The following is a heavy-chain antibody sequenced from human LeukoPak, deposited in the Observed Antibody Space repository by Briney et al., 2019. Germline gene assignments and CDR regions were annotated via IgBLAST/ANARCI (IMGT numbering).Heavy chain of an antibody. V-gene: IGHV3-7*01. CDR1: GFTFSSYW. CDR3: ARARLDFWSGYYLDY. D-gene: IGHD3-3*01. J-gene: IGHJ4*02. Sequence: GGSLRLSCAASGFTFSSYWMSWVRQAPGKGLEWVANIKQDGSEKYYADSVKGRFTISRDNAKNSLYLQMNSLRAEDTAVYYCARARLDFWSGYYLDYWGQGTLVTVSS. CDR2: IKQDGSEK.